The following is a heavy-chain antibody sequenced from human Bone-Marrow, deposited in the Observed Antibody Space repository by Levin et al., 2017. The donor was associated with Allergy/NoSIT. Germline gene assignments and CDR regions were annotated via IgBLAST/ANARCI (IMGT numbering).Heavy chain of an antibody. V-gene: IGHV3-23*01. CDR3: AKEIIVGATKFYYYGMDV. Sequence: ASVKVSCATSGFTFGAYAMSWVRQAPGRGLEWVSAISASGRTTYYADSVKGRFITSRDRSKSTLFLEMNSLRGEDTAVYYCAKEIIVGATKFYYYGMDVWGQGTTVTVSS. J-gene: IGHJ6*02. CDR1: GFTFGAYA. D-gene: IGHD1-26*01. CDR2: ISASGRTT.